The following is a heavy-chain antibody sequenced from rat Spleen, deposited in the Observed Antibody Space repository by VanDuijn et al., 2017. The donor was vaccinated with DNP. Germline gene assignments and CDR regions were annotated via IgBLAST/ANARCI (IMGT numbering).Heavy chain of an antibody. CDR2: ISPSGGST. V-gene: IGHV5-25*01. Sequence: EVQLVETGGGLVQPGRSLKLSCAASGFTFSNYDMAWVRQAPTKGLEWVASISPSGGSTYSRDSVKGRFTISRDNARSTLYLQMNSLRSEDMATYYCIRWNSGHFDYWGQGVMVTVSS. J-gene: IGHJ2*01. CDR1: GFTFSNYD. CDR3: IRWNSGHFDY. D-gene: IGHD4-3*01.